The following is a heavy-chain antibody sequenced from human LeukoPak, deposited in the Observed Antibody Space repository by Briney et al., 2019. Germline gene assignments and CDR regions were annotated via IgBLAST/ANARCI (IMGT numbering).Heavy chain of an antibody. CDR2: ISYDGSNK. CDR3: AKGMVRGVLPYGMDV. J-gene: IGHJ6*02. CDR1: GFTFSTYA. Sequence: PGRSLRLSCAASGFTFSTYAMHWVRQAPGKGLEWVAVISYDGSNKNYADSVKGRFTISRDNSKNMLYLQMNSLRAEDTAVYYCAKGMVRGVLPYGMDVWGQGTTVTVSS. D-gene: IGHD3-10*01. V-gene: IGHV3-30-3*01.